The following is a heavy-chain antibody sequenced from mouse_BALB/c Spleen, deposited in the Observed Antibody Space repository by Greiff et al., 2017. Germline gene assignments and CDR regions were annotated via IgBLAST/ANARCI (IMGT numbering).Heavy chain of an antibody. CDR1: GYTFTDYY. D-gene: IGHD2-3*01. J-gene: IGHJ3*01. CDR3: AGGYSAGWFAY. Sequence: VQLQQSGAELARPGASVKLSCKASGYTFTDYYINWVKQRTGQGLEWIGEIYPGSGNTYYNEKFKGKATLTADKSSSTAYMQLSSLTSEDSAVYFCAGGYSAGWFAYWGQGTLVTVSA. CDR2: IYPGSGNT. V-gene: IGHV1-77*01.